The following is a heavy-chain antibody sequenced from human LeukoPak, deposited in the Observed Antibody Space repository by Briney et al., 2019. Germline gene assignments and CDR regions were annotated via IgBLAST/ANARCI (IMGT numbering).Heavy chain of an antibody. CDR1: GGSISSSSYY. Sequence: PSETLSLTCTVSGGSISSSSYYWGWIRQPPGKGPEWIGSIYYSGSTYYNPSLKSRVTISVDTSKNQFSLKLSSVTAADTAVYYCARAYSSGYSDNWFDPWGQGTLVTVSS. CDR3: ARAYSSGYSDNWFDP. D-gene: IGHD3-22*01. CDR2: IYYSGST. V-gene: IGHV4-39*07. J-gene: IGHJ5*02.